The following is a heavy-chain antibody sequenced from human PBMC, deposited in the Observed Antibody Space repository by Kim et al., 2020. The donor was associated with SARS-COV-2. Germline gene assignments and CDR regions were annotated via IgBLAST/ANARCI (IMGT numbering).Heavy chain of an antibody. CDR3: ARGYRSYFDP. J-gene: IGHJ5*02. D-gene: IGHD6-13*01. CDR1: GDSVSSNSAT. V-gene: IGHV6-1*01. Sequence: SETLSLTCAXSGDSVSSNSATWNWIRQSPSRGLEWLGRTYYRSKWSNDYAVSVKSRITINSDTSKNQFSLQLNSVTPEDTAVYYCARGYRSYFDPWGQGTLVTVSS. CDR2: TYYRSKWSN.